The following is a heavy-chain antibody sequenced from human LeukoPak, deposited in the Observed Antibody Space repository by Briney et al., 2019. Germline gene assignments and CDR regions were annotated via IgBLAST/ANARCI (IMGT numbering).Heavy chain of an antibody. D-gene: IGHD3-10*01. CDR2: INHSGST. J-gene: IGHJ4*02. CDR1: GGSFSGYY. CDR3: ARLSGSGSYLGY. V-gene: IGHV4-34*01. Sequence: PSETLSLTCAVYGGSFSGYYWSWIRQPPGKGLEWIGEINHSGSTNYNPTLKSRVTISVDTSKNQFSLKLSSVTAADTAVYYCARLSGSGSYLGYWGQGTLVTVSS.